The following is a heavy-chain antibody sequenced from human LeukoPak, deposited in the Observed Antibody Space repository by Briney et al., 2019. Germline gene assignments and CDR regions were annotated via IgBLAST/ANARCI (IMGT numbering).Heavy chain of an antibody. J-gene: IGHJ4*02. CDR1: GFTFSNYW. D-gene: IGHD3-10*01. V-gene: IGHV3-74*01. CDR3: ARDRGGTYYFDY. CDR2: IKSDGSRT. Sequence: GGSLRLSCAASGFTFSNYWMHWVRQAPGKGLVWISRIKSDGSRTDYADSVKGRFTISRDNSKNTLYLQMNSLRAEDTAVYYCARDRGGTYYFDYWGQGTLVTVSS.